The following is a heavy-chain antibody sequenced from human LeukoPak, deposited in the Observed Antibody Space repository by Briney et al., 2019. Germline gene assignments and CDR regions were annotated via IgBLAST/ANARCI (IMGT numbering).Heavy chain of an antibody. J-gene: IGHJ4*02. V-gene: IGHV1-2*02. CDR1: GYIFTGYY. Sequence: ASVKVSCKASGYIFTGYYMHWVRQAPGQGLEWMGWINPNSGGTKYAQQFQGRVTMTRDTSISTTYMELSRLTSDDTAVYYCARGEGDSSSWPLNYWGQGTLVPVSS. CDR3: ARGEGDSSSWPLNY. D-gene: IGHD6-13*01. CDR2: INPNSGGT.